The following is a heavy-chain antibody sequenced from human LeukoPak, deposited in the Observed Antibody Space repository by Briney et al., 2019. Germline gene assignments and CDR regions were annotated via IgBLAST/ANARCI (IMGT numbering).Heavy chain of an antibody. CDR3: AKGSAGIAVAALDY. CDR1: GFTFDDYA. Sequence: GGSLRLSCAASGFTFDDYAMHWVRQAPGKGLEWVSGISWNSGSIGYADSVKGRFTISRDNAKNSLYLQMNSLRAEDTALYHCAKGSAGIAVAALDYWGQGTLVTVSS. CDR2: ISWNSGSI. J-gene: IGHJ4*02. D-gene: IGHD6-19*01. V-gene: IGHV3-9*01.